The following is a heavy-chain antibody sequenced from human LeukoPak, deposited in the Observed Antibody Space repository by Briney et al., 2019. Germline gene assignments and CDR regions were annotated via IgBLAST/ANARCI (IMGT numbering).Heavy chain of an antibody. Sequence: HPGGSLRLSCAASGFTFSDYYMSWIRQAPGKGLEWVSAIDGSGGNTFYADSVKGRFTISRDNSKNTLFLHMNSLRAEDTAVYFCAKDSSVPYGITNWGQGTLVTVS. J-gene: IGHJ4*02. CDR2: IDGSGGNT. D-gene: IGHD4-17*01. CDR3: AKDSSVPYGITN. V-gene: IGHV3-23*01. CDR1: GFTFSDYY.